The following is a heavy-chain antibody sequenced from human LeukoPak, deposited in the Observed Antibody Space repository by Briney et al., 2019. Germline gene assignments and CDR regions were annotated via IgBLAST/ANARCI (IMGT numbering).Heavy chain of an antibody. CDR3: ARMSFTSYYGMDV. CDR2: INPNSGGT. D-gene: IGHD2-2*01. CDR1: GYTFTGYY. Sequence: ASVKVSCKASGYTFTGYYMHWVRQAPGQGLEWMGWINPNSGGTNYAQKFQGRVTMTRDTSISTAYMELSRLRSDDTAVYYCARMSFTSYYGMDVWGQGTTVTVSS. J-gene: IGHJ6*02. V-gene: IGHV1-2*02.